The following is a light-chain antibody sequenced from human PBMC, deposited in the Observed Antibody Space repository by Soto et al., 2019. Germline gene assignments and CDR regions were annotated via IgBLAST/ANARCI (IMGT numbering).Light chain of an antibody. CDR2: AAS. J-gene: IGKJ2*01. Sequence: DIQMTQSPSSLSASVGDRVTITCRASQSISSYLHWYQQKPGKAPKLLIYAASSLQSGGPSRFSGSGSGTDFTLTISRLQPEDFATYYCQQSYSTHSFGQGTKLEIK. CDR1: QSISSY. CDR3: QQSYSTHS. V-gene: IGKV1-39*01.